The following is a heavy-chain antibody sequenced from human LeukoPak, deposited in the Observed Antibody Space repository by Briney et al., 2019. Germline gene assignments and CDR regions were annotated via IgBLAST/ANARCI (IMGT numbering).Heavy chain of an antibody. CDR2: LSGSGVTT. CDR1: GFSFSISA. J-gene: IGHJ4*01. D-gene: IGHD6-25*01. V-gene: IGHV3-23*01. Sequence: PGGSLRLSCAASGFSFSISAMSWVRQAPGKGLEWVSTLSGSGVTTYYADPVKGRFTISRDNSKNTLYLQMNSLRAEDTAVYYCAKGIYSSGWSYFDYWGHGALVTVSS. CDR3: AKGIYSSGWSYFDY.